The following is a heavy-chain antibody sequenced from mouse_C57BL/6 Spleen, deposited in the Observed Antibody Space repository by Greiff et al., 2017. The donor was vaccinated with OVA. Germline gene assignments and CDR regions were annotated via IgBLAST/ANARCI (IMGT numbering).Heavy chain of an antibody. Sequence: VQLQQSGAELVRPGASVKLSCTASGFNIKDYYMHWVKQRPEQGLEWIGRIDPEDGDTEYAPKFQGKATMTADTSSNTAYLQLSSLTSEDTAVYYCTYPLDSNYEGWYFDVWGTGTTVTVSS. CDR1: GFNIKDYY. J-gene: IGHJ1*03. CDR3: TYPLDSNYEGWYFDV. D-gene: IGHD2-5*01. CDR2: IDPEDGDT. V-gene: IGHV14-1*01.